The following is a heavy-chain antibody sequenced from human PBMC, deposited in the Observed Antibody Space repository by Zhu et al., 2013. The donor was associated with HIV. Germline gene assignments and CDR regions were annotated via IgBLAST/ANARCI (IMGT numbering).Heavy chain of an antibody. J-gene: IGHJ4*02. CDR3: ARGLGATAGYYFDY. Sequence: QVQLVQSGAEVKKPGASVKVSCKASGYTFTSYYMHWVRQAPGQGLEWMGGIIPIFGATKYAQKFQGRVTITADESTSTVFMELSSLTSEDTAVYYCARGLGATAGYYFDYWGQGTLVTVSS. D-gene: IGHD6-13*01. V-gene: IGHV1-69*01. CDR2: IIPIFGAT. CDR1: GYTFTSYY.